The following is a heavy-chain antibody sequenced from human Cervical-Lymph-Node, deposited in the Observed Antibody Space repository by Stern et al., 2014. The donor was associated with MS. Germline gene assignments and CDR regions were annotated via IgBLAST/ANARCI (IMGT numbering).Heavy chain of an antibody. V-gene: IGHV4-61*02. J-gene: IGHJ4*02. D-gene: IGHD3-16*01. CDR1: GGSISSGSYY. Sequence: QVQLQESGPGLVKPSQTLSLTCTVSGGSISSGSYYWNWIRQPAGGGLEWIGRIYGSGSTTYDPSLKSRVPFSIAASKSHFSLQLGSVTAADTAIYYCARGGTSAGLHFAFDYWGQGILVTVSS. CDR2: IYGSGST. CDR3: ARGGTSAGLHFAFDY.